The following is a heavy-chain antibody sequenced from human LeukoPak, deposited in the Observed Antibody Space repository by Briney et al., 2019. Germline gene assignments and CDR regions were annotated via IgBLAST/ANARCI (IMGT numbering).Heavy chain of an antibody. V-gene: IGHV3-30*03. D-gene: IGHD2-15*01. Sequence: PGGSLRLSCAASGFTFSSYGMHWVRQAPGKGLEWVAVISYDGSNKYYADSVKGRFTISRDNSKNTLYLQMNSLRDEDTAVYYCARDRWPAHQTNNYYYYYGMDVWGQGTTVTVSS. J-gene: IGHJ6*02. CDR3: ARDRWPAHQTNNYYYYYGMDV. CDR1: GFTFSSYG. CDR2: ISYDGSNK.